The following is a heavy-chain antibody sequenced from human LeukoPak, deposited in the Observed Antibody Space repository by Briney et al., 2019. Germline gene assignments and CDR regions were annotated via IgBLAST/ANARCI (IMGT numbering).Heavy chain of an antibody. V-gene: IGHV3-23*01. Sequence: GGSLRLSCAASGFTFSTYAMTWVRQAPGKGLEWVSAISGSGDTTYYADSVKGRFTISRDNSQNTLYLQMNSLRAEDTAIYYCARGTRRTSCCWDFDYWGQGTLVTVSS. CDR3: ARGTRRTSCCWDFDY. J-gene: IGHJ4*02. D-gene: IGHD2-2*01. CDR1: GFTFSTYA. CDR2: ISGSGDTT.